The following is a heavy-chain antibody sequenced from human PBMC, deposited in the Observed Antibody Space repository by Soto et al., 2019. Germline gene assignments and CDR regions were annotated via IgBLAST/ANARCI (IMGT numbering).Heavy chain of an antibody. Sequence: PSETLSLTCTVSGGSISSYCWSWIRQPPGKGLEWIGYIYYSGSTNYNPSLKSRVTISVDTSKNQFSLKLSSVTAADTAVYYCARAGYYDSSGADAFDIWGQGTMVTVSS. V-gene: IGHV4-59*01. CDR3: ARAGYYDSSGADAFDI. D-gene: IGHD3-22*01. CDR2: IYYSGST. J-gene: IGHJ3*02. CDR1: GGSISSYC.